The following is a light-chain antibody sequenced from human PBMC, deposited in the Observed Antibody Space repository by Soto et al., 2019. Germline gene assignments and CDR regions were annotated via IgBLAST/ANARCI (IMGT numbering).Light chain of an antibody. CDR2: AAS. CDR3: QQYYSYPIT. V-gene: IGKV1-8*01. J-gene: IGKJ5*01. CDR1: QGISSY. Sequence: AIRMTQSPSSLSASTGDRVTITCLASQGISSYLAWYQQKPGKAPKLLIYAASTLQSGVSSRFSGSGSGTDFTLTISCLQSEDFATYYCQQYYSYPITFGQGTRLEIK.